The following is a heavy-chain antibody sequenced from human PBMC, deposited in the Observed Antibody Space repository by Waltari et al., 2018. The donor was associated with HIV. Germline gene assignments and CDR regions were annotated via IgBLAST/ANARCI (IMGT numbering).Heavy chain of an antibody. CDR2: IWYDGSNK. D-gene: IGHD4-4*01. Sequence: QVQLVESGGGVVQPGRSLRLSCAASGFTFSSYGLHWVRQAPGKGLEWVAVIWYDGSNKYYADSVKGRFTISRDNSKNTLYLQMNSLRAEDTAVYYCARDPDYSNCGMDVWGQGTTVTVSS. J-gene: IGHJ6*02. CDR3: ARDPDYSNCGMDV. V-gene: IGHV3-33*01. CDR1: GFTFSSYG.